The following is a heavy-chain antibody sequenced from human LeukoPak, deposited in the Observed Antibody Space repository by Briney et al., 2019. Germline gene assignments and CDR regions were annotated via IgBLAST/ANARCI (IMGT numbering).Heavy chain of an antibody. D-gene: IGHD6-6*01. V-gene: IGHV3-11*01. CDR1: GFTFSDYY. CDR2: ISSSGSTI. Sequence: GGSLRLSCAASGFTFSDYYMSWIRQAPGNGLEWVSYISSSGSTIYYADSVKGRFTISRDNAKNSLYLQMNSLRAEDTAVYYCARDAVPHSSSFDYWGQGTLVTVSS. J-gene: IGHJ4*02. CDR3: ARDAVPHSSSFDY.